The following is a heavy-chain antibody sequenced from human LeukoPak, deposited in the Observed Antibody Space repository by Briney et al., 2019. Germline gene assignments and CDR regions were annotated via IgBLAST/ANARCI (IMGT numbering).Heavy chain of an antibody. Sequence: ASVKVSCKASGYTFTSYDINWVRQATGQGLEWMGWMNPNSGNTGYAQKFQGRVTITRNTSISTAYMELSSLRSEDTAVYYCTREGRDGYNYVSPAFDIWGQGTMVTVSS. CDR2: MNPNSGNT. J-gene: IGHJ3*02. CDR3: TREGRDGYNYVSPAFDI. V-gene: IGHV1-8*03. CDR1: GYTFTSYD. D-gene: IGHD5-24*01.